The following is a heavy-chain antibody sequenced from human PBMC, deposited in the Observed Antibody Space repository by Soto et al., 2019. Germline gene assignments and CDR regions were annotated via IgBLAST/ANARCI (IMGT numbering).Heavy chain of an antibody. D-gene: IGHD6-19*01. V-gene: IGHV3-33*01. CDR1: GFTFSSYG. CDR3: ARDGAVAASPSWFDP. CDR2: IWYDGSNK. J-gene: IGHJ5*02. Sequence: GGSLRLSCAASGFTFSSYGMHWVRQAPGKGLEWVAVIWYDGSNKYYADSVKGRFTISRDNSKNTLYLQMNSLRAEDTAVYYCARDGAVAASPSWFDPWGQGTLVTVSS.